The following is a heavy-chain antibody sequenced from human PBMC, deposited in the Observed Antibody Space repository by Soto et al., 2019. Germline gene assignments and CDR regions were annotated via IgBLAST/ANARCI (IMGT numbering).Heavy chain of an antibody. CDR3: ARANRSFMPV. V-gene: IGHV4-59*12. D-gene: IGHD2-2*01. J-gene: IGHJ6*02. CDR1: GDSISDYY. CDR2: IDHSGRT. Sequence: QVQLQESGPGLVKPSETLSLTCSVSGDSISDYYWSWIRQLPGKGLEWIGYIDHSGRTYYNPSLKSRVTISVDTSKNLFSLKLRSRAAADTAVYYCARANRSFMPVWGQGTTVTVSS.